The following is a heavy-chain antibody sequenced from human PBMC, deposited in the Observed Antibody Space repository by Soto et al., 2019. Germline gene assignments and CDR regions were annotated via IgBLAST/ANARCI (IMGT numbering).Heavy chain of an antibody. V-gene: IGHV3-23*01. Sequence: GGSLRLSCAASGFTFNNYAMSWGRQAPGKGLEWVSVISGSVGRKYYADSVKGRFTISRDNSKNTLYLQMNSLRVEDTAVYYCAKGRGDYSGIYDYWGQGTLVTVSS. J-gene: IGHJ4*02. CDR3: AKGRGDYSGIYDY. CDR1: GFTFNNYA. D-gene: IGHD4-4*01. CDR2: ISGSVGRK.